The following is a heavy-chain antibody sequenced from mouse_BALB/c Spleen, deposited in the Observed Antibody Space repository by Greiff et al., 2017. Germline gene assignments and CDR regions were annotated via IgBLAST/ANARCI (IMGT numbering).Heavy chain of an antibody. V-gene: IGHV1-4*01. Sequence: QVQLKESGAELARPGASVKMSCKASGYTFTSYTMHWVKQRPGQGLEWIGYINPSSGYTNYNQKFKDKATLTADKSSSTAYMQLSSLTSEDSAVYYCARWDGYYSYFDYWGQGTTRTVSS. CDR2: INPSSGYT. CDR3: ARWDGYYSYFDY. CDR1: GYTFTSYT. D-gene: IGHD2-3*01. J-gene: IGHJ2*01.